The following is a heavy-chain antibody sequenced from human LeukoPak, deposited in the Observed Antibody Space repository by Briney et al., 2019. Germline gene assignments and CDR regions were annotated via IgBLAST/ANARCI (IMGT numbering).Heavy chain of an antibody. CDR2: IYYSGSN. V-gene: IGHV4-39*07. Sequence: SETLSLTCTVSGGSISSSSYYWGWIRQPPGKGLEWIGSIYYSGSNYYNPSLKSRVTISVDTSKNQFSLKLSSVTAADTAVYYCAKGAYDYIEMGYFDYWGQGTLVTVSS. J-gene: IGHJ4*02. CDR1: GGSISSSSYY. CDR3: AKGAYDYIEMGYFDY. D-gene: IGHD5-12*01.